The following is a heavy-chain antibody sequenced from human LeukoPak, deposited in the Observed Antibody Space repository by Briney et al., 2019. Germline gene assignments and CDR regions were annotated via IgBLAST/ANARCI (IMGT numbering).Heavy chain of an antibody. Sequence: SETLSLTCSVSGGSINIYYWSWIRQPAGKGLVWIGRIYTSGNSKSNPSLKSRVTMSVDTSTNQFSLKLSSVTAADTAVYYCARLSTVTTRSAFDIWGQGTMVTVSS. V-gene: IGHV4-4*07. J-gene: IGHJ3*02. CDR3: ARLSTVTTRSAFDI. CDR2: IYTSGNS. D-gene: IGHD4-17*01. CDR1: GGSINIYY.